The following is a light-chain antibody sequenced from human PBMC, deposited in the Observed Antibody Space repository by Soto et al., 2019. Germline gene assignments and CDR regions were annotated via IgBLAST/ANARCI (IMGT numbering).Light chain of an antibody. CDR1: SCDVGDYNY. Sequence: QSALTQPPSASGSPGQSVTISCTGTSCDVGDYNYVSWYEHDPGNAPKVMIYAVSQGPSGVPDRFSGSKSGNTASLTVSGRQAEDEADYYCSSYAGSNIVLFGGGTKLTVL. CDR2: AVS. J-gene: IGLJ3*02. CDR3: SSYAGSNIVL. V-gene: IGLV2-8*01.